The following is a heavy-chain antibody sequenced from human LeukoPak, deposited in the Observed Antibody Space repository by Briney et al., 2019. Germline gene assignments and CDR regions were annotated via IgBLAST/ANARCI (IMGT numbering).Heavy chain of an antibody. V-gene: IGHV3-30*02. J-gene: IGHJ4*02. D-gene: IGHD1-7*01. Sequence: GGSLRLSCEASGFTFSRYWMHWVRQAPGKGLEWVTFIRNAGSDKYYADSVKGRFTISRDNSRNTLYLQMNSLRPEDTAVYYCAKDGTTRDFDYWGQGTPVTVSS. CDR3: AKDGTTRDFDY. CDR1: GFTFSRYW. CDR2: IRNAGSDK.